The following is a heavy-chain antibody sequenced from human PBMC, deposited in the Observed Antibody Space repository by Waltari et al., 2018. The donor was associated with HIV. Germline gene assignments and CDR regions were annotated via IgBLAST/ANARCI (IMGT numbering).Heavy chain of an antibody. V-gene: IGHV1-69*01. J-gene: IGHJ3*02. CDR3: ASASRDTAMGAFDI. CDR1: GGTFSNSA. Sequence: QVQPVQSGAEVKKPGSSVKVSCKASGGTFSNSAINWVRQAPGQGREWMGGIIPIFGSPNYAQKFQGRVTITADESTSTVYMKLSSLRSEDTAVYYCASASRDTAMGAFDIWGQGTMVTVSS. CDR2: IIPIFGSP. D-gene: IGHD5-18*01.